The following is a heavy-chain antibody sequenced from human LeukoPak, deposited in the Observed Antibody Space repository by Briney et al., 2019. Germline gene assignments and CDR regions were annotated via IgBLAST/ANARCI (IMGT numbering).Heavy chain of an antibody. Sequence: GGSLRLSCAASGFTFSSYAMTWVRQTPGKGLEWVSAISGSGGSAYYADSVKGRFTFSRDNSKNTLYLQMNSLRAEDTAVYYCAKGGREGGRYHYGMDVWGQGTTVTVSS. CDR2: ISGSGGSA. CDR3: AKGGREGGRYHYGMDV. V-gene: IGHV3-23*01. CDR1: GFTFSSYA. D-gene: IGHD3-10*01. J-gene: IGHJ6*02.